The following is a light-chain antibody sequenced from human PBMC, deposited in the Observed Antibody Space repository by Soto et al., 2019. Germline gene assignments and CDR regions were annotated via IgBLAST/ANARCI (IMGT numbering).Light chain of an antibody. V-gene: IGKV1-27*01. CDR1: QGFSIY. CDR2: AAS. J-gene: IGKJ1*01. Sequence: DIQRTQSPSSLSASGGDTVTITCRASQGFSIYLAGYQQKPGQVPNLLIFAASTLQSGVPSRFSGSGSGTDFTLTISSLRPEDVATYYCQKYNNAPRTFGQGTKVEI. CDR3: QKYNNAPRT.